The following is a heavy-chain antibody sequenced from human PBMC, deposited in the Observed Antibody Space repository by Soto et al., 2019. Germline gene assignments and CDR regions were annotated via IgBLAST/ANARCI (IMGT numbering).Heavy chain of an antibody. V-gene: IGHV1-2*02. CDR2: INPNSGGT. J-gene: IGHJ6*02. CDR3: ARGLRYFDWSVGGMDV. Sequence: QVQLVQSGAEVKKPGASVKVSCKASGYTFTGYYMHWVRQAPGQGLEWMGWINPNSGGTNYAQKVQGRVTMTRDTSISPAYMELSRLRSDATAVYYCARGLRYFDWSVGGMDVWGQGTTVTVSS. D-gene: IGHD3-9*01. CDR1: GYTFTGYY.